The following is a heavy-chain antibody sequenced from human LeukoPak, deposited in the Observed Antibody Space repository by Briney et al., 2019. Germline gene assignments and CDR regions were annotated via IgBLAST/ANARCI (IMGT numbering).Heavy chain of an antibody. CDR3: AREALLSYSSGNYYYGMDV. CDR1: GYTFTSYG. CDR2: ISAYNGNT. V-gene: IGHV1-18*01. Sequence: ASVKVSCRASGYTFTSYGISWVRQAPGQGLEWMGWISAYNGNTNYAQKLQGRVTMTTDTSTSTAYMELRSLRSDDTAVYYCAREALLSYSSGNYYYGMDVWGQGTTVTVSS. D-gene: IGHD3-10*01. J-gene: IGHJ6*02.